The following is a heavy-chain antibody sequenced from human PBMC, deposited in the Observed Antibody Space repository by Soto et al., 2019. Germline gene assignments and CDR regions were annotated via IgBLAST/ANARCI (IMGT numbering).Heavy chain of an antibody. V-gene: IGHV1-46*01. Sequence: QVQLVQSGAEVKKPGAPMKVSCKASGYAFTSYHINWVRQAPGQGLEWMGIINPSGGGTTYAQKSRSRVTMTNDTSTSTVYMELSSLRSEATAVYFCAREVVVAIDNSPFYGMDVWGQGTTVTVSS. CDR2: INPSGGGT. CDR3: AREVVVAIDNSPFYGMDV. D-gene: IGHD2-15*01. CDR1: GYAFTSYH. J-gene: IGHJ6*02.